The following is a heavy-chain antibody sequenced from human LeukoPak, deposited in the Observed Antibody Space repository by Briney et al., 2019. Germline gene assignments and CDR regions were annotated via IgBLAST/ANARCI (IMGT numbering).Heavy chain of an antibody. J-gene: IGHJ3*02. CDR1: GFTFISYS. V-gene: IGHV3-21*01. Sequence: GASLRLSCASSGFTFISYSINCVRQAPGNGLELVSSISTSSSYIYYAYSVNCLFTISRTNSNNSLYLQMNSLRAEYTTVYYCGSRTRVDPTVVITYAFYIWGQGSMVPVSS. D-gene: IGHD4-23*01. CDR3: GSRTRVDPTVVITYAFYI. CDR2: ISTSSSYI.